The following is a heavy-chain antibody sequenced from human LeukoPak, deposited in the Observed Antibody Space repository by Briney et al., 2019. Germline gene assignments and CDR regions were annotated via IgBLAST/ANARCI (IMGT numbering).Heavy chain of an antibody. J-gene: IGHJ4*02. D-gene: IGHD4-17*01. V-gene: IGHV3-30-3*01. CDR3: ARETTGFDY. CDR1: GFTFSDYY. CDR2: ISYDGSNK. Sequence: GGSLRLSCAASGFTFSDYYMSWIRQAPGKGLEWVAVISYDGSNKHYADSVKGRFTISRDNSKNTLYLQMNSLRAEDTAVYYCARETTGFDYWGQGTLVTVSS.